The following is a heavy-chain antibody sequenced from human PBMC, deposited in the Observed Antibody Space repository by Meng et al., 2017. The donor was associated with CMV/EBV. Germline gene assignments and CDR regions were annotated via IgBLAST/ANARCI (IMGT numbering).Heavy chain of an antibody. J-gene: IGHJ3*02. CDR1: GYTFTSYA. CDR3: ARDAREDIVVVPAAAPPDDAFDI. V-gene: IGHV1-3*02. CDR2: SNAGNGNT. Sequence: ASVKVSCKASGYTFTSYAMHWVRQAPGQRLEWMGWSNAGNGNTKYSQEFQGRVTITRDTSASTAYMELSSLRSDDTAVYYCARDAREDIVVVPAAAPPDDAFDIWGQGTMVTVSS. D-gene: IGHD2-2*01.